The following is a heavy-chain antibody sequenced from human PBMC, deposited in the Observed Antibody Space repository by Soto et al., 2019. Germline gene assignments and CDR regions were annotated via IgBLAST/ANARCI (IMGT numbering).Heavy chain of an antibody. CDR1: GYTFTGYY. CDR2: INPNSGGT. Sequence: ASVKVSCKASGYTFTGYYMHWVRQAPGQGLEWMGWINPNSGGTNYAQKFQGRVTMTRDTSISTAYMELSRLRSDDTAVYYCARDLLLVKTLIYYYYYGMDVWGQGTTVTVSS. V-gene: IGHV1-2*02. J-gene: IGHJ6*02. D-gene: IGHD2-8*01. CDR3: ARDLLLVKTLIYYYYYGMDV.